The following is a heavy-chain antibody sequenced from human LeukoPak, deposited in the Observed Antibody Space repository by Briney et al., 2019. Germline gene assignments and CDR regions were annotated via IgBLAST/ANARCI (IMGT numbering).Heavy chain of an antibody. CDR1: GGTFSSYA. Sequence: SVKVSCKASGGTFSSYAISWVRQAPGQGLEWMGGIIPIFGTANYAQKFQGRVTITTDESTSAAYMELSSLRSEDTAVYYCARLYDSSGYYYAVGWFDPWGQGTLVTVSS. CDR3: ARLYDSSGYYYAVGWFDP. V-gene: IGHV1-69*05. D-gene: IGHD3-22*01. CDR2: IIPIFGTA. J-gene: IGHJ5*02.